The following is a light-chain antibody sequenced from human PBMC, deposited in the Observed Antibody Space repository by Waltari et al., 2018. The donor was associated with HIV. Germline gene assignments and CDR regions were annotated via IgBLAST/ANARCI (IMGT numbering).Light chain of an antibody. CDR3: CSYAGSYTWV. V-gene: IGLV2-11*01. J-gene: IGLJ3*02. Sequence: QSALTQPPSVSVSPGQSVTIPCHGTTSDVGAYNFVLWYQQHPGKAPKVLIYDVSKRPSGVPDRFSGSKSGNTASLTISGLQAEDEADYYCCSYAGSYTWVFGGGTKLTVL. CDR2: DVS. CDR1: TSDVGAYNF.